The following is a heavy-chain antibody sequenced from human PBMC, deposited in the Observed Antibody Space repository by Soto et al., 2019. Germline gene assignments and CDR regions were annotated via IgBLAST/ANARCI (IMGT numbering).Heavy chain of an antibody. J-gene: IGHJ6*02. Sequence: EVQLLESGGGLVQPGGSLRLSCAASGFTFSSYAMSWVRQAPGKGLEWVSVISGSGGSTYYADSVKGRFTISRDNSKNTLYLQTNSLRAEDTAVYYCAKERGYNYGYDGMDVWGQGTTVTVSS. D-gene: IGHD5-18*01. CDR3: AKERGYNYGYDGMDV. CDR2: ISGSGGST. V-gene: IGHV3-23*01. CDR1: GFTFSSYA.